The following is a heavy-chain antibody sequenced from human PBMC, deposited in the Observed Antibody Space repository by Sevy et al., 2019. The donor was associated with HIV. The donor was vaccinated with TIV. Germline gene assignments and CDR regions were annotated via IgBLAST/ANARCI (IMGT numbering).Heavy chain of an antibody. CDR1: GFTFSSYE. J-gene: IGHJ3*02. CDR2: IRDSGSSI. V-gene: IGHV3-48*03. D-gene: IGHD1-1*01. CDR3: VREISNSSPAFDI. Sequence: GGSLRLSCAISGFTFSSYEMNWVRQAPGKGLEWVSYIRDSGSSIYYADSVKGRFTISKESARNSLSLQMNGQRAEDTSFYYCVREISNSSPAFDIWGQGTRVTVSS.